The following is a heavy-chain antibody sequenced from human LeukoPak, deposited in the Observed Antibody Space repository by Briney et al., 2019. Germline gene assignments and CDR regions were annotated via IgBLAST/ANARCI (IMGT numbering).Heavy chain of an antibody. CDR3: AKDRGSGWYEFDY. V-gene: IGHV3-23*01. CDR1: GFTFNNNT. CDR2: ISGSGGGT. D-gene: IGHD6-19*01. Sequence: GGSLRLSCTASGFTFNNNTMSWVRQAPGKGLEWVSAISGSGGGTYYADSVKGRFTISRDNSKTTLYLQMNSLRAEDTAVYYCAKDRGSGWYEFDYWGQGTLVTVSS. J-gene: IGHJ4*02.